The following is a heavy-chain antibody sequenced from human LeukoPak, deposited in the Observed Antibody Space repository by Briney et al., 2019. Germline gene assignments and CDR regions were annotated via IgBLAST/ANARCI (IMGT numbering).Heavy chain of an antibody. D-gene: IGHD4-23*01. CDR1: GGSISSSSYY. V-gene: IGHV4-39*07. CDR2: IYYSGST. CDR3: ARDLAEPRWSTSYYYYYGMDV. J-gene: IGHJ6*02. Sequence: PSETLSLTCTVSGGSISSSSYYWGWIRQPPGKGLEWIGSIYYSGSTYYNPSLKSRVTISVDTSKNQFSLKLSSVTAADTAVYYCARDLAEPRWSTSYYYYYGMDVWGQGTTVTVSS.